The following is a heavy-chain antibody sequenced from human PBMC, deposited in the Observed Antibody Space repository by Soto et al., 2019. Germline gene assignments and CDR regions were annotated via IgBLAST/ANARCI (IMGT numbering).Heavy chain of an antibody. CDR3: AKDFWTGYSNLNYYMDV. V-gene: IGHV3-23*01. J-gene: IGHJ6*03. Sequence: GGSLRLSCAASGFTFSNYAMSWVRQAPGKGLEWVSGISGSGGNTYYADSVKGRFTISRDNSKNTLYLQMNSLRAEDTAVYYCAKDFWTGYSNLNYYMDVWGKGTTVTVSS. CDR1: GFTFSNYA. CDR2: ISGSGGNT. D-gene: IGHD3-9*01.